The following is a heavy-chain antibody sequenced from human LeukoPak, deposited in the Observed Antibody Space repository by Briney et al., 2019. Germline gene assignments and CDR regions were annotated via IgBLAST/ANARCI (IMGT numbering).Heavy chain of an antibody. J-gene: IGHJ6*04. D-gene: IGHD3-9*01. CDR2: ISAYNGNR. Sequence: GAAVTVSFKASGYTFTIYGIRRVRQAPGQGVGWMGWISAYNGNRNYSQKLQGRVTITTDTYTSTAYNEQRSRRSDDAAVHYCSTERDYDILTGYYGYYYGMDVWGKGTTVTVSS. CDR1: GYTFTIYG. CDR3: STERDYDILTGYYGYYYGMDV. V-gene: IGHV1-18*01.